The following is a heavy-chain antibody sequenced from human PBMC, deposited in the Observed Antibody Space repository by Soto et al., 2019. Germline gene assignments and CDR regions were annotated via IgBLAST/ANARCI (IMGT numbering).Heavy chain of an antibody. CDR2: ISAYNGNT. CDR1: GYTFYSYC. J-gene: IGHJ6*03. Sequence: GSVEVSCKGSGYTFYSYCFSWVGQGPGQGVVGVGWISAYNGNTNYAQKLQGRVTMTTDTSTSTAYMELRSLRSDDTAVYYCARAVPDYGDYESLERADYYMDVWGKGTTVSVSS. V-gene: IGHV1-18*01. D-gene: IGHD4-17*01. CDR3: ARAVPDYGDYESLERADYYMDV.